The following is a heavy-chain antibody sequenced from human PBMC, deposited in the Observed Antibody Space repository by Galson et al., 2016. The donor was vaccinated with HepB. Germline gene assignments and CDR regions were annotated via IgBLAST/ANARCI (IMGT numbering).Heavy chain of an antibody. D-gene: IGHD3-3*01. J-gene: IGHJ6*02. Sequence: SLRLSCAASEFTFSNYGMSWVRQAPGKGLDWVSSISGSGGSTYYADSVKGRFTISRDNSKNTLYLQMNSLRAEDTAVYYCARDREVPSWSVFSFDFSYYGMDVWGQGTTVTVSS. V-gene: IGHV3-23*01. CDR1: EFTFSNYG. CDR2: ISGSGGST. CDR3: ARDREVPSWSVFSFDFSYYGMDV.